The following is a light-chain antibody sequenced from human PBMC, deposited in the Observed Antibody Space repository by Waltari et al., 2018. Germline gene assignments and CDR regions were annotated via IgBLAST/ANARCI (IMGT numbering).Light chain of an antibody. Sequence: EIVLTQSPGTLSLSPGERANLSCRASQSVSDIYLAWYQQKPGQAPRLLIFGASSRPTGIPDRFSGSGSGTDFTLTISRLEPEDFAVYYCQYYCFSPPYTFGQGTKLEI. CDR3: QYYCFSPPYT. V-gene: IGKV3-20*01. CDR2: GAS. CDR1: QSVSDIY. J-gene: IGKJ2*01.